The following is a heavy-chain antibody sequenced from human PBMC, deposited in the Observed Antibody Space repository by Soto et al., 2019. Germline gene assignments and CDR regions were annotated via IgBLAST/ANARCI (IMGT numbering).Heavy chain of an antibody. D-gene: IGHD6-13*01. CDR1: GGSISSYY. CDR2: IYYSGST. CDR3: ARELAAAGTSYNWFDP. V-gene: IGHV4-59*01. J-gene: IGHJ5*02. Sequence: SETLSLTCTVSGGSISSYYWSWIRQPPGKGLEWIGYIYYSGSTNYNPSLKSRVTISVDTSKNQFSLKLSSVTAADTAVYYCARELAAAGTSYNWFDPWGQGTLVTVSS.